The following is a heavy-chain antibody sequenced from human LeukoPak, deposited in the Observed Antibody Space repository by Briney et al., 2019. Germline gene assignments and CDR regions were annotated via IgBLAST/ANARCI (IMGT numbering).Heavy chain of an antibody. CDR2: ISGSGGST. J-gene: IGHJ6*03. Sequence: GGTLRLSCAASGFTFSSYGMSWVRQAPGKGLEWVSAISGSGGSTYYADSVKGRFTISRDNSKNTLYLQMNSLRAEDTAVYYCARGRDNVVVVAATGHSVRYYYYMDVWGKGTTVTVSS. V-gene: IGHV3-23*01. CDR3: ARGRDNVVVVAATGHSVRYYYYMDV. D-gene: IGHD2-15*01. CDR1: GFTFSSYG.